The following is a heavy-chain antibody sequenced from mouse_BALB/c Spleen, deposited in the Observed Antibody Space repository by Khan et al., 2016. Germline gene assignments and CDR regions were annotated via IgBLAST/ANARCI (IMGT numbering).Heavy chain of an antibody. J-gene: IGHJ4*01. CDR1: GFSLTSYG. V-gene: IGHV2-9*02. D-gene: IGHD1-1*01. Sequence: VELVESGPGLVAPSQSLSITCTVSGFSLTSYGVHWVRQPPGKGLEWLGVIWAGGSTNYNSALMSRLSISKDNSKSQVFLKMNSLQTDDTAMYYCARDFMTTVVDYYYALYYWGQGTSVTVSS. CDR2: IWAGGST. CDR3: ARDFMTTVVDYYYALYY.